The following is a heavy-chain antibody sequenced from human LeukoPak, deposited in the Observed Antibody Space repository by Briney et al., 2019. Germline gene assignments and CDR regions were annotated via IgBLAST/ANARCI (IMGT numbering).Heavy chain of an antibody. V-gene: IGHV3-74*01. D-gene: IGHD6-13*01. J-gene: IGHJ3*02. CDR1: GFTFSSYW. CDR3: AKDSSSSWYPDAFDI. CDR2: INTDGSST. Sequence: PGGSLRLSCAASGFTFSSYWMHWVRQAPGNGLVWVSRINTDGSSTSYADSVKGRFTISRDNSKNTLYLQMNSLRAEDTAVYYCAKDSSSSWYPDAFDIWGQGTMVTVSS.